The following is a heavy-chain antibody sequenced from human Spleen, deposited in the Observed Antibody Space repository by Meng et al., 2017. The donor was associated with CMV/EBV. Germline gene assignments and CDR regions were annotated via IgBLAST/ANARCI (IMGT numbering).Heavy chain of an antibody. J-gene: IGHJ4*02. CDR2: INHSGST. CDR3: ASIAAAGTAIVY. CDR1: GGSFSGYY. V-gene: IGHV4-34*01. Sequence: QVQLKQWGSGLLEPSETLSLSCAVYGGSFSGYYWSWIRQPPGKGLEWIGEINHSGSTNYNPSLKSRVTISVDTSKNQFSLKLSSVTAADTAVYYCASIAAAGTAIVYWGQGTLVTVSS. D-gene: IGHD6-13*01.